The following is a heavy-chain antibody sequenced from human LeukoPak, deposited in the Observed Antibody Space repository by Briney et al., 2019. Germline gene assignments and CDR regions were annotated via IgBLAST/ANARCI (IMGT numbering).Heavy chain of an antibody. CDR3: ARDYSYYDILTGYHAYYFDY. CDR2: IYTSGST. D-gene: IGHD3-9*01. Sequence: SQTLSLTCTVSGGSISSGSYYWSWIRQPAGKGLEWIGRIYTSGSTNYNPSLKSRFTISVDTSKNQFSLKLSSVTAADTAVYYCARDYSYYDILTGYHAYYFDYWGQGTLVTVSS. CDR1: GGSISSGSYY. J-gene: IGHJ4*02. V-gene: IGHV4-61*02.